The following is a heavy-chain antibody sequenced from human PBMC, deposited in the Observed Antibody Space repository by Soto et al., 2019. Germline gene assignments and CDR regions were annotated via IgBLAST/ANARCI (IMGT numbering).Heavy chain of an antibody. CDR3: AKSSVRQWLVPYYYYGMDV. CDR1: GFTFSSYG. CDR2: ISYDGSNK. Sequence: GGSLRLSCAASGFTFSSYGMHWVRQAPGKGLEWVAVISYDGSNKYYADSVKGRFTTSRDNSKNTLYLQMNSLRAEDTAVYYCAKSSVRQWLVPYYYYGMDVWGQGTTVTVSS. V-gene: IGHV3-30*18. D-gene: IGHD6-19*01. J-gene: IGHJ6*02.